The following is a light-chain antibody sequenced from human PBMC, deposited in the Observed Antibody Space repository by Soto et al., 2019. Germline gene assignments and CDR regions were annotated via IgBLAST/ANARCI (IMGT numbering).Light chain of an antibody. V-gene: IGLV1-40*01. CDR2: GHN. Sequence: QSVLTQPHSVSGAPGPRVTISCAGSPTNIGAGYDVHWYQHRPGTAPKLLVSGHNIRPSGVPDRFYGSKSGTSASLAITGLQAEDEADYYCQSYASRLSGSGVFVGGTKLTVL. J-gene: IGLJ3*02. CDR3: QSYASRLSGSGV. CDR1: PTNIGAGYD.